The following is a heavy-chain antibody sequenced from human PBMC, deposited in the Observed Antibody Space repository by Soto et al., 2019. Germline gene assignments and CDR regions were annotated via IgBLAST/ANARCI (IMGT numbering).Heavy chain of an antibody. CDR3: ARSIRGPRRFNGMDV. CDR2: IERDDDDK. V-gene: IGHV2-70*13. CDR1: GFSLTSPGMC. D-gene: IGHD1-20*01. Sequence: SGPTLVNPTETLTLTCTFSGFSLTSPGMCVSWIRQSPGKALEWLALIERDDDDKYYSTSLKTRLTISKDTRKNQVVLTMANMEPADTATYYCARSIRGPRRFNGMDVWGQGTTVTVS. J-gene: IGHJ6*02.